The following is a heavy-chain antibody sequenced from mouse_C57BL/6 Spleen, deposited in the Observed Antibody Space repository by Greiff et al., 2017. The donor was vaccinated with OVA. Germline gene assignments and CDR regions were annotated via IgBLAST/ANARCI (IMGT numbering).Heavy chain of an antibody. Sequence: DVQLVESGGGLVQPGGSLSLSCAASGFTFTDYYMSWVRQPPGKALEWLGFIRNKANGYTTEYSASVKGRFTISRDNSQSILYLQMNALRAEDSATYYCARYRDYYAGDYWGQGTSVTVSS. CDR2: IRNKANGYTT. J-gene: IGHJ4*01. V-gene: IGHV7-3*01. CDR3: ARYRDYYAGDY. CDR1: GFTFTDYY.